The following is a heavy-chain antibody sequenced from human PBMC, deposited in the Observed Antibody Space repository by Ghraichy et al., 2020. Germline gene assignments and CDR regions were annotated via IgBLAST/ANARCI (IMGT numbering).Heavy chain of an antibody. CDR1: GGSFSGYY. V-gene: IGHV4-34*01. CDR3: ARGPDCSSTSCYASGMGILTGYYDY. J-gene: IGHJ4*02. D-gene: IGHD2-2*01. CDR2: INHSGST. Sequence: SETLSLTCAVYGGSFSGYYWSWIRQPPGKGLEWIGEINHSGSTNYNPSLKSRVTISVDTSKNQFSLKLSSVTAADTAVYYCARGPDCSSTSCYASGMGILTGYYDYWGQGTLVTVSS.